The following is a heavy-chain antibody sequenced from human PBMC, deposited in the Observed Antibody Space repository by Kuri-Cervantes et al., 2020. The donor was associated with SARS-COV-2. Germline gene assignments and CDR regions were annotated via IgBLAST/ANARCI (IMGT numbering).Heavy chain of an antibody. J-gene: IGHJ4*02. D-gene: IGHD3-10*01. CDR1: GFNFSTAD. Sequence: GESLKISCVASGFNFSTADMDWVRQAPGKGLEWVTFISSDGKNKKCMASGKGRFTISRDNSQNTLHLQMKSLRAEDTAIYYCATDRAGSHDFWGQGTLVTVSS. CDR3: ATDRAGSHDF. CDR2: ISSDGKNK. V-gene: IGHV3-30*03.